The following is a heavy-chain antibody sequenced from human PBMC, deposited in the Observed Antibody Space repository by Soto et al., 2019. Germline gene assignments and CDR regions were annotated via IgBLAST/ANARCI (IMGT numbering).Heavy chain of an antibody. V-gene: IGHV1-69*01. CDR3: ATGGHNDGYNFYHGMDV. D-gene: IGHD5-18*01. J-gene: IGHJ6*02. Sequence: QVKVVQSGAEVKKPGSSVRVSCKVSGGILPNNAISWVRQAPGQGLEGLGGVIPLFDTAYYAQIFRGRLRISADGATTTAYMELSGLTSADTAVYFCATGGHNDGYNFYHGMDVWGQGTTVTVS. CDR1: GGILPNNA. CDR2: VIPLFDTA.